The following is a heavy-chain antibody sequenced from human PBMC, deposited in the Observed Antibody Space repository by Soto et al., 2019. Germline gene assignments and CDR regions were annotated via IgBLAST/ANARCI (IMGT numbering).Heavy chain of an antibody. V-gene: IGHV3-72*01. CDR2: SRNKANSHTT. Sequence: DVQVVESGGGLVQPGGNLRLSCVASGFVLSDHFMDWVRQAPGKGLEWLGRSRNKANSHTTQYAASVVGRFTISRDDTKNSVYLQMNSLETEDTAVYHCARYRVGRIGYDSWGQGTLVTVSS. CDR1: GFVLSDHF. CDR3: ARYRVGRIGYDS. D-gene: IGHD1-26*01. J-gene: IGHJ4*02.